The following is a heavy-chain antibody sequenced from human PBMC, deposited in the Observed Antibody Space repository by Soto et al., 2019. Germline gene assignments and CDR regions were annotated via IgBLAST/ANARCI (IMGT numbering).Heavy chain of an antibody. J-gene: IGHJ6*02. D-gene: IGHD2-2*02. CDR2: IIPIFGTA. V-gene: IGHV1-69*13. CDR3: ARGALGYCSSTSCYTDYYYGMDV. CDR1: GGTFSSYA. Sequence: ASVKVSCKASGGTFSSYAISWVRQAPGQGLEWMGGIIPIFGTANYAQKFQGRVTITADESTSTAYMELSSLRSEDTAVYYCARGALGYCSSTSCYTDYYYGMDVWGQGTTVTVSS.